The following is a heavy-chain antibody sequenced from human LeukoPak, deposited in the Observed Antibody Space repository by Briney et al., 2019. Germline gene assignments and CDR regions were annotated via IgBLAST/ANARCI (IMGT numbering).Heavy chain of an antibody. Sequence: GGSLRLSCAASGFTFSSYWMSWVRQAPGKGLEWVANIKQDGNENYYVDSVKGRFTISRDNPKNSLYLQMNSLRAEDTAVYYCASGYTYGYLFDYWGQGTLVTVSS. CDR3: ASGYTYGYLFDY. CDR2: IKQDGNEN. V-gene: IGHV3-7*01. D-gene: IGHD5-18*01. CDR1: GFTFSSYW. J-gene: IGHJ4*02.